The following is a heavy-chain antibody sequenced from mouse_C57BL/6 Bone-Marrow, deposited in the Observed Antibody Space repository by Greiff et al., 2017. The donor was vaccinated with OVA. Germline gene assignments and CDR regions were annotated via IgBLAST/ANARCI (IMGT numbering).Heavy chain of an antibody. CDR2: IDPSDSYT. D-gene: IGHD1-1*01. J-gene: IGHJ2*01. CDR1: GYTFTSYW. Sequence: VQLQQSGAELVKPGASVKLSCKASGYTFTSYWMQWVKQRPGQGLEWIGEIDPSDSYTNYNQKFKGKATLTVDTSSSTAYMQLSSLTSEDSAVDYCARLRSNYWGKGTTLTVSS. CDR3: ARLRSNY. V-gene: IGHV1-50*01.